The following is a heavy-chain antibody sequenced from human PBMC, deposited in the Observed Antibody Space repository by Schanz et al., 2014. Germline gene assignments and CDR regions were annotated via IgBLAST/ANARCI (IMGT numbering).Heavy chain of an antibody. Sequence: EVQLVESGGGLVQPGGSLRLSCAVSGSTFSNYWMTWVRQAPGKGLEWVANINQDASEKYYVDSAKGRFTISRDNAKNSLYLQMNSLRAEDTALYYCAKDRQNRVNRVGYYYGMDVWGQGTTVTVSS. CDR3: AKDRQNRVNRVGYYYGMDV. D-gene: IGHD3-16*01. V-gene: IGHV3-7*03. CDR1: GSTFSNYW. J-gene: IGHJ6*02. CDR2: INQDASEK.